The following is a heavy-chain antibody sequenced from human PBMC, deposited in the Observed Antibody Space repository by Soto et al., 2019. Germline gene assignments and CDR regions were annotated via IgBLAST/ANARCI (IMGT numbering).Heavy chain of an antibody. Sequence: SLRLSCAASGFTFSSYAMSWVRQAPGKGLEWVSAISGSGGSTYYADSVKGRFTISRDNSKNTLYLQMNSLRAEDTAVYYCAKPYYDFWSGSNYYMDVWGKGTTVTVSS. D-gene: IGHD3-3*01. CDR1: GFTFSSYA. CDR2: ISGSGGST. CDR3: AKPYYDFWSGSNYYMDV. J-gene: IGHJ6*03. V-gene: IGHV3-23*01.